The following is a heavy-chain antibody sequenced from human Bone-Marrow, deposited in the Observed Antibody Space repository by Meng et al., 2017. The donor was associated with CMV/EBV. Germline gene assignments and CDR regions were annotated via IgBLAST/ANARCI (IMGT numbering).Heavy chain of an antibody. Sequence: GESLKISCAASGFTFSSYWMSWVRQAPGKGLEWVANIKQDGSEKYYVDSVKGRFTISRDNAKNSLYLQMNSLRAEDTAVYYCARDEYSSGWGDYFDYWGQGTLVTVYS. CDR2: IKQDGSEK. V-gene: IGHV3-7*01. D-gene: IGHD6-19*01. J-gene: IGHJ4*02. CDR1: GFTFSSYW. CDR3: ARDEYSSGWGDYFDY.